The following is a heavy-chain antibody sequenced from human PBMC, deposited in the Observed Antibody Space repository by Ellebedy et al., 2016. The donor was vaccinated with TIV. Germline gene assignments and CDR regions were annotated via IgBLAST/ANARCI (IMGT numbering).Heavy chain of an antibody. V-gene: IGHV4-59*12. Sequence: SETLSLTXAVYGGSFSGYYWSWIRQPPGKGLEWIGYIYYSGSTNYNPSLKSRVTISVDRSKNQFSLKLSSVTAADTAVYYCARIKITYWYFDLWGRGTLVTVSS. CDR1: GGSFSGYY. D-gene: IGHD5-24*01. CDR2: IYYSGST. CDR3: ARIKITYWYFDL. J-gene: IGHJ2*01.